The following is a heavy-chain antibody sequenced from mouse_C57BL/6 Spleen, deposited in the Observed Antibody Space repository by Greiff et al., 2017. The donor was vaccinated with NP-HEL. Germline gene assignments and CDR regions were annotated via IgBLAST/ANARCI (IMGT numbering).Heavy chain of an antibody. CDR2: ISYDGSN. CDR1: GYSITSGYY. CDR3: ARDDDYDVSYAMDY. V-gene: IGHV3-6*01. J-gene: IGHJ4*01. Sequence: ESGPGLVKPSQSLSLTCSVTGYSITSGYYWNWIRQFPGNKLEWMGYISYDGSNNYNPSLKNRISITRDTSKNQFFLKLNSVTTEDTATYYCARDDDYDVSYAMDYWGQGTSVTVSS. D-gene: IGHD2-4*01.